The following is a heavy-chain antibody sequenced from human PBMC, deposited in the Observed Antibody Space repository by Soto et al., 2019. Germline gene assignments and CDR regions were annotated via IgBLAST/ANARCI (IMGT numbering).Heavy chain of an antibody. D-gene: IGHD5-12*01. Sequence: VELVQSGAEVEKPGAAVRLSCKTSGYTFTAYYIHWVRQAPGQGLEWMGWINPNSGVANYAQKFQGRVTMTRDTSISTVYMELTKMRSEDTTIYYCARQGSGSEYPQYFYYGMDVWGQGTTAAASS. CDR1: GYTFTAYY. J-gene: IGHJ6*02. CDR3: ARQGSGSEYPQYFYYGMDV. CDR2: INPNSGVA. V-gene: IGHV1-2*02.